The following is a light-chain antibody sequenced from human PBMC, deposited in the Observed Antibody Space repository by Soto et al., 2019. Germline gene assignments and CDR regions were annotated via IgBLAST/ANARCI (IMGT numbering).Light chain of an antibody. Sequence: QSALTQPPSVSGSPGQSVTISCTGTSSDVGSYNRVSWYQQPPGTAPKLMIYEVSNRPSGVPDRFSGSKSGNTPSLTISGLQAEDEADYYCSSYTSSSTPYVVFGGGTKLTVL. J-gene: IGLJ2*01. CDR1: SSDVGSYNR. CDR2: EVS. CDR3: SSYTSSSTPYVV. V-gene: IGLV2-18*02.